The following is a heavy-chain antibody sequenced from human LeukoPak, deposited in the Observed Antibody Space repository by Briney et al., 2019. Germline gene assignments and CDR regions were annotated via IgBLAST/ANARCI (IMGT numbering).Heavy chain of an antibody. CDR1: GGTFSSYA. CDR3: ARDDPQEMVRGRIFDY. V-gene: IGHV1-69*13. CDR2: IIPIFGTA. Sequence: SVNVSCKASGGTFSSYAISWVRQAPGQGLEWMGGIIPIFGTANYAQKFQGRVTITADESTSTAYMGLSSLRSEDTAVYYCARDDPQEMVRGRIFDYWGQGTLATVSS. D-gene: IGHD3-10*01. J-gene: IGHJ4*02.